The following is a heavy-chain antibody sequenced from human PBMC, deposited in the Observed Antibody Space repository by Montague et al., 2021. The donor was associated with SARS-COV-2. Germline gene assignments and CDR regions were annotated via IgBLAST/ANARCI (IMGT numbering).Heavy chain of an antibody. V-gene: IGHV4-59*01. J-gene: IGHJ6*02. Sequence: SETLSLTCTVSGGSISSYYWSWIRQPPGRGPQWIGYISYSGSTNSNPSLKSRVTMSVDTSKNHFTLRLSSVTAAATAVYYCANFRRTELLFGTVDYGMDVWGQGTTVTVSS. D-gene: IGHD2-2*01. CDR2: ISYSGST. CDR1: GGSISSYY. CDR3: ANFRRTELLFGTVDYGMDV.